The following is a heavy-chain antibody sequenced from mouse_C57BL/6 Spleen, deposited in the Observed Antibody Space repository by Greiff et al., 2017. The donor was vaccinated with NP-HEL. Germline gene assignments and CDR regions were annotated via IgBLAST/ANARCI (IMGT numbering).Heavy chain of an antibody. V-gene: IGHV5-17*01. CDR3: ARGGSSPYYYAMDY. CDR2: ISSGSSTI. D-gene: IGHD1-1*01. J-gene: IGHJ4*01. Sequence: EVQGVESGGGLVKPGGSLKLSCAASGFTFSDYGMPWVRQAPEKGLEWVAYISSGSSTINYADTVKGRLHISGDNAKDTLFLQMTSLRSEDTAMYYCARGGSSPYYYAMDYWGQGTSVTVSS. CDR1: GFTFSDYG.